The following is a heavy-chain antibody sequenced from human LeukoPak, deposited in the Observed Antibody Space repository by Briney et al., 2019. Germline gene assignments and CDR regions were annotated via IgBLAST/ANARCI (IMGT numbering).Heavy chain of an antibody. Sequence: GGSLRLSCTASGFTFGDYAMSWVRQAPGKGLEWVANIKQDGSEKYYVDSVKGRFTISRDNAKNSLFLQMNSLRAEDTAVYYCARDRITDFWSGYYTNYFDYWGQGTLVTVSS. D-gene: IGHD3-3*01. V-gene: IGHV3-7*01. CDR2: IKQDGSEK. CDR3: ARDRITDFWSGYYTNYFDY. J-gene: IGHJ4*02. CDR1: GFTFGDYA.